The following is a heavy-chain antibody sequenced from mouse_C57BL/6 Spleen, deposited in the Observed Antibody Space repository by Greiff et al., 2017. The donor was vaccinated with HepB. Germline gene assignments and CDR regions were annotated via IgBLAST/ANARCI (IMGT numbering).Heavy chain of an antibody. J-gene: IGHJ1*03. CDR2: IHPNSGST. D-gene: IGHD2-5*01. V-gene: IGHV1-64*01. Sequence: VQLQQSGAELVKPGASVKLSCKASGYTFTSYWMHWVKQRPGQGLEWIGMIHPNSGSTNYNEKFKSKATLTVDKSSSTAYMQLSSLTSEDSAVYYCARYSNYGYVDVWGTGTTVTVSS. CDR1: GYTFTSYW. CDR3: ARYSNYGYVDV.